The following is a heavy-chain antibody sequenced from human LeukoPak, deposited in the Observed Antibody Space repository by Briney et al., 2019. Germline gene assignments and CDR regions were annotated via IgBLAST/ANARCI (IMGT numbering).Heavy chain of an antibody. V-gene: IGHV3-48*03. CDR1: GFTFSSYE. D-gene: IGHD3-22*01. J-gene: IGHJ6*03. Sequence: PGGSLRLSCAASGFTFSSYEMNWVRQAPGKGLEWVSYISSSGSTIYYADSVKGRFTISRDNAKNTLYLQMNSLRAEDTAVYYCARNYDSGAMDVWGKGTTVTISS. CDR2: ISSSGSTI. CDR3: ARNYDSGAMDV.